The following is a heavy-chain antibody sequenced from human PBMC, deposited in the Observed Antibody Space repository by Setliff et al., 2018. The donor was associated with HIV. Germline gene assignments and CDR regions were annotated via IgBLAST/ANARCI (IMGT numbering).Heavy chain of an antibody. CDR3: ARDRNDLWSGTLSGLHAVDI. CDR1: GYTFTGFY. D-gene: IGHD3-3*01. J-gene: IGHJ3*02. CDR2: INPNSGVT. V-gene: IGHV1-2*06. Sequence: RASVKVSCKASGYTFTGFYIHWVRQAPGQGLEWMGRINPNSGVTNSAQKFQGRVTMTRDTSISTAYLELSRLRYDDTAVYYCARDRNDLWSGTLSGLHAVDIWGQGTMVT.